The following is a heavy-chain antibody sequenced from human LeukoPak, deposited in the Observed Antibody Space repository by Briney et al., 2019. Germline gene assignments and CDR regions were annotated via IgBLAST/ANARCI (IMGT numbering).Heavy chain of an antibody. CDR3: ARDPGAATFDY. Sequence: PGGSLRLSCAASGFTFSSYEMNWVRQAPGKGPEWVSYIGGSGITIYYADSVKGRFTISRDNAKNSLYLQMNSLRAEDTAVYYCARDPGAATFDYWGQGTLVTVSS. CDR1: GFTFSSYE. CDR2: IGGSGITI. D-gene: IGHD6-13*01. V-gene: IGHV3-48*03. J-gene: IGHJ4*02.